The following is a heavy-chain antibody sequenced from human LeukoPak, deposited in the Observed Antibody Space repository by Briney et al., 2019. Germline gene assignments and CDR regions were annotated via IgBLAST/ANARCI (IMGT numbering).Heavy chain of an antibody. CDR1: GFTFSSYG. V-gene: IGHV3-30*18. CDR3: AKDPELGIVVVPAAMVR. CDR2: ISYDGSNK. D-gene: IGHD2-2*01. J-gene: IGHJ4*02. Sequence: GRSPRLSCAASGFTFSSYGMHWVRQAPGKGLEWVAVISYDGSNKYYADSVKSRFTISRDNSKNTLYLQMNSLRAEDTAVYYCAKDPELGIVVVPAAMVRWGQGTLVTVSS.